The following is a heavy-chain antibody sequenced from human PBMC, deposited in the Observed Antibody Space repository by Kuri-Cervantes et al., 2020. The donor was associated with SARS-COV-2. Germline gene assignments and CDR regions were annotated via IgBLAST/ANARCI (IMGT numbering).Heavy chain of an antibody. CDR1: GGTFSNYA. J-gene: IGHJ5*02. CDR2: IITIFGIA. Sequence: SVKVSCKASGGTFSNYAISWVRQAPGQGLEWMGRIITIFGIANYAQKFQGRVTITADKSTSTDYMELSSLRSEDTAVYYCARDRGYSSSWYKPNLFDPWGQGTLVTVSS. D-gene: IGHD6-13*01. CDR3: ARDRGYSSSWYKPNLFDP. V-gene: IGHV1-69*04.